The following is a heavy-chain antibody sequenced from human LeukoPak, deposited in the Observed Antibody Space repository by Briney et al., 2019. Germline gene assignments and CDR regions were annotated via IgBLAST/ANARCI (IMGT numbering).Heavy chain of an antibody. V-gene: IGHV4-59*08. CDR2: IYYSGST. Sequence: SETLSLTCTVSGGSINNSYWTWIRQPPGKGLEWIGHIYYSGSTNYSPSLKSRVTISVDTSKNQLSLKLNSVTAADTAVFYCAGGYYFDYWGQGTLVTVSS. D-gene: IGHD3-16*01. CDR1: GGSINNSY. CDR3: AGGYYFDY. J-gene: IGHJ4*02.